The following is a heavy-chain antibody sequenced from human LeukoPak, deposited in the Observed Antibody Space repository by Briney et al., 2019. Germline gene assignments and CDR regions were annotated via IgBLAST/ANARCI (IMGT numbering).Heavy chain of an antibody. CDR1: GHSTTRGYY. CDR2: FFQSQKS. J-gene: IGHJ4*02. V-gene: IGHV4-38-2*01. CDR3: ARVLPVPYLLDS. Sequence: PSETLSLTCVISGHSTTRGYYWAWFRQSPGKGPEWIATFFQSQKSFYNASPESRVIMSLDTSKSQFSLNLTSVTAADTAVYYCARVLPVPYLLDSWGQGTHVTVSS. D-gene: IGHD3-10*02.